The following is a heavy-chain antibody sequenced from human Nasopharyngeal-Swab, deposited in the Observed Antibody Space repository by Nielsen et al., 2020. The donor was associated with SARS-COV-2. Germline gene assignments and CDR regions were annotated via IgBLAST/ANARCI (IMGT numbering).Heavy chain of an antibody. Sequence: ASVKVSCKVSGYTLTELSMHWVRQAPGNGLEWMGGFDPEDGETIYAQKFQGRVTMTEDTSTDTAYMELSSLRSEDTAVYYCATDLRYCTNGVCDTKAADAFDIWGQGTMVTVSS. J-gene: IGHJ3*02. CDR1: GYTLTELS. CDR2: FDPEDGET. V-gene: IGHV1-24*01. CDR3: ATDLRYCTNGVCDTKAADAFDI. D-gene: IGHD2-8*01.